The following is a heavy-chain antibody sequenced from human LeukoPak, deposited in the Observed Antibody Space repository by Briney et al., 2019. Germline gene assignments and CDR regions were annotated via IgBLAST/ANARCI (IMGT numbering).Heavy chain of an antibody. CDR3: AREGITMVRGGFDY. V-gene: IGHV4-59*01. CDR1: GGSISSYY. J-gene: IGHJ4*02. D-gene: IGHD3-10*01. CDR2: IYYSGST. Sequence: SETLSLTCTVSGGSISSYYWSWNRQPPGKGLEGIGYIYYSGSTNYNPSLKSRVTISVDTSKNQFSLKLSSVTAADTAVYYCAREGITMVRGGFDYWGQGTLVTVSS.